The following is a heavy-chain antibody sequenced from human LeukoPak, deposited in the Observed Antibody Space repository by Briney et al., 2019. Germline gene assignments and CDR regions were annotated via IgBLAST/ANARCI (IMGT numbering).Heavy chain of an antibody. CDR2: ISSSSSDI. Sequence: GGSLRLSCAASGFTFSSYSTNWVRQAPGKGLEWFSSISSSSSDIYYADSVKVRFTISRDNAKNSLYLQMNSLRAEDTAVYYCARDTIAEADRPFDYWGQGTLVTVSS. D-gene: IGHD6-13*01. CDR3: ARDTIAEADRPFDY. CDR1: GFTFSSYS. V-gene: IGHV3-21*01. J-gene: IGHJ4*02.